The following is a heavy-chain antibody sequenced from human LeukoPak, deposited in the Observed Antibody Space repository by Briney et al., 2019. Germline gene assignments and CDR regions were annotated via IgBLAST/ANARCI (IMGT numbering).Heavy chain of an antibody. Sequence: GGSLRLSCAASGFTFSGSAVHWVRQASGKGLEWVGRIRSKANSYATAYAASVKGRFTISRDDSKNTAYLQMNSLKTEDTAVYCCTSTYYYDSSGNRNDYWGQGTLVTVSS. CDR3: TSTYYYDSSGNRNDY. CDR2: IRSKANSYAT. CDR1: GFTFSGSA. J-gene: IGHJ4*02. D-gene: IGHD3-22*01. V-gene: IGHV3-73*01.